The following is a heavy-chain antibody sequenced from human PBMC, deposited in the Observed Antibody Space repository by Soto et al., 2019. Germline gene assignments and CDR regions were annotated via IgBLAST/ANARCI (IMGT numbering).Heavy chain of an antibody. CDR2: IRNKSYGGKT. CDR1: GFTFGDYC. V-gene: IGHV3-49*04. D-gene: IGHD6-19*01. CDR3: ARYPGYSNGWGRGTYYYHGIDL. Sequence: GSLRLSCTGSGFTFGDYCMTWVRQAPGKGLEWVGFIRNKSYGGKTEYAATVKGRLTITRNDSKSITYLQMNRPKSEETGVYYSARYPGYSNGWGRGTYYYHGIDLWGQGTWVTVSS. J-gene: IGHJ6*02.